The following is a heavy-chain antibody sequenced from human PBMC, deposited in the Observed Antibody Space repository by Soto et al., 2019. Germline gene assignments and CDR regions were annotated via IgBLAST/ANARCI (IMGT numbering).Heavy chain of an antibody. CDR3: ARRGQWPHWDY. V-gene: IGHV4-39*01. CDR2: IYYSGST. D-gene: IGHD6-19*01. CDR1: GGSVSSSGYY. J-gene: IGHJ4*02. Sequence: SETLSLTCTVSGGSVSSSGYYWGWIRQPPGKGLEWIGSIYYSGSTYYYPSLKSRVTISVDKSKNQFSLKLSSVTAADTAVYYCARRGQWPHWDYWGQGTPVTVSS.